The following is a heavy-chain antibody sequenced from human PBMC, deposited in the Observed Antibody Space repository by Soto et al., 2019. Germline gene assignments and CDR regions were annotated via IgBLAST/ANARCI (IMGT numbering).Heavy chain of an antibody. CDR1: GGTFSSYA. V-gene: IGHV1-69*01. Sequence: QVQLVQSGAEVKKPGSSVKVSCKASGGTFSSYAISWVRQVPGQGLEWMGGIIPIFGTANYAQKFQGRVTITADESTSTAYMELSSLRSEDTAVYYCARGWWRAARPPLGYWGQGTLVTVSS. D-gene: IGHD6-6*01. J-gene: IGHJ4*02. CDR3: ARGWWRAARPPLGY. CDR2: IIPIFGTA.